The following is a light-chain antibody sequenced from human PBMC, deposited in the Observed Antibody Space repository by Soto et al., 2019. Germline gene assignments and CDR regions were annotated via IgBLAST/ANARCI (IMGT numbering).Light chain of an antibody. V-gene: IGKV3-15*01. CDR2: GES. CDR1: QSVSSK. J-gene: IGKJ1*01. CDR3: QQYNNWPQT. Sequence: ELVMTQSPATLSLSPGESATLSCRASQSVSSKLAWYQQKTGQAPRLLIYGESTRATGIPARFSGSGSGTEFNLTISRLQSEDFAVYYCQQYNNWPQTFGQGTKVDIK.